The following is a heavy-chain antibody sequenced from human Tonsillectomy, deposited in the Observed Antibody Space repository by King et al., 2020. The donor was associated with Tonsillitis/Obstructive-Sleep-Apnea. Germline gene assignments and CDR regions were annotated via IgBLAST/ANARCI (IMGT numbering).Heavy chain of an antibody. CDR1: DGSFSGYY. D-gene: IGHD1-26*01. CDR3: ARQGALPATDAVDI. J-gene: IGHJ3*02. Sequence: VQLQRWGAGLLKPSETLSLTCAVYDGSFSGYYWSWIRQPPGKGLEWIGEINHSGSTNSNPSLKSRVTISVDTSKNQFSLKLRSVNAADAALYDCARQGALPATDAVDIWGQGTMVTVSS. CDR2: INHSGST. V-gene: IGHV4-34*01.